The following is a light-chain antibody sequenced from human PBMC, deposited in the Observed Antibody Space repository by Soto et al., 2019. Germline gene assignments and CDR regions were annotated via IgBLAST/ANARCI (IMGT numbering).Light chain of an antibody. CDR1: QTISTW. CDR3: QQYTNTNNPWM. CDR2: DAS. Sequence: DSQVTQSPPTLSASVGYRVAXXXXXIQTISTWMAWYQQKPGKAPKLLVYDASTLQSGVASRFSGSGSGTEFTLIISGLQPDDSATYYCQQYTNTNNPWMFGQGTKVDI. V-gene: IGKV1-5*01. J-gene: IGKJ1*01.